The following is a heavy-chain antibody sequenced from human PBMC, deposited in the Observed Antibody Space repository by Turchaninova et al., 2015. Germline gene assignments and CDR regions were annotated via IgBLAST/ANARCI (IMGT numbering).Heavy chain of an antibody. CDR2: ISYDGTNK. V-gene: IGHV3-30-3*01. J-gene: IGHJ4*02. Sequence: QVQLVESGGGVDQPGRSLRLSCAASGFTFSGYDLHWVRQAPGKGLEGVAVISYDGTNKYHADPVEGRFTISKDNSENSWSLQMNSLRAEDTAVYYWGRDYYDTSGHWPFDYWGQGTLVTVSS. D-gene: IGHD3-22*01. CDR1: GFTFSGYD. CDR3: GRDYYDTSGHWPFDY.